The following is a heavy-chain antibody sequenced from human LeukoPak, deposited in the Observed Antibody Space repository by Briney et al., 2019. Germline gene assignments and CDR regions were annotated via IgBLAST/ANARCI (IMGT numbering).Heavy chain of an antibody. CDR1: GYTFTSYD. J-gene: IGHJ3*02. Sequence: ASVKVSCKASGYTFTSYDINWVRQATGQGLEWMGWMNPNSGNTGYAQKFQGRVTMTRNTSISTAYMERSSLRSEDTAVYYCATNVGGWFGGYPGAFDIWGQGTMVTVSS. CDR2: MNPNSGNT. CDR3: ATNVGGWFGGYPGAFDI. D-gene: IGHD3-10*01. V-gene: IGHV1-8*01.